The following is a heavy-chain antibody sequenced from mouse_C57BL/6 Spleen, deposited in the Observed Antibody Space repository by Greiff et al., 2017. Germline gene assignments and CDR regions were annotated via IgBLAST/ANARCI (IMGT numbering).Heavy chain of an antibody. D-gene: IGHD2-2*01. CDR2: ISYDGSN. J-gene: IGHJ2*01. V-gene: IGHV3-6*01. CDR3: ARVDGYDNYFDY. Sequence: EVQLQQSGPGLVKPSQSLSLTCSVTGYSITSGYYWNWIRQFPGNKLEWMGYISYDGSNNYNPSLKNRISITRDTSKNQFFLKLNSVTTEDTATYYCARVDGYDNYFDYWGQGTTLTVSS. CDR1: GYSITSGYY.